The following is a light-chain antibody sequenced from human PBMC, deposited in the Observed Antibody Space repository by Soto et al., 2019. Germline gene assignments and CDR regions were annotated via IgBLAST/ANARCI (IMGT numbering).Light chain of an antibody. V-gene: IGKV3-20*01. CDR3: QQYGDPPYT. CDR2: HSS. Sequence: IVVTQSPGSLSLSPGEGASLSCRTSQNIYSNYLAWYQHKPGRSPRLLIYHSSTRAAGTPARFSGSGSGTDFALTISRLEPEDFAVYYCQQYGDPPYTFGQGTRVEIK. CDR1: QNIYSNY. J-gene: IGKJ2*01.